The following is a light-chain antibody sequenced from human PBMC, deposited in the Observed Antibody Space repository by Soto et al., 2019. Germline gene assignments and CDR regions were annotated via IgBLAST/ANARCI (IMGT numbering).Light chain of an antibody. CDR1: SSDVGGYNY. J-gene: IGLJ2*01. V-gene: IGLV2-8*01. CDR3: ISYAGTYKPA. Sequence: QSALTQPPSASGSPGQSVAISCSGTSSDVGGYNYVSWYQQHPGKAPKLIIYDVNKRPSGVPDRFSGSKSGNTASLTVSGLQAEDEADYYCISYAGTYKPAFGGGTKLTVL. CDR2: DVN.